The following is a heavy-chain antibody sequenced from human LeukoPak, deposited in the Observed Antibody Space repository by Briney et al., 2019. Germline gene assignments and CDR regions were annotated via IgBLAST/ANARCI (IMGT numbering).Heavy chain of an antibody. V-gene: IGHV1-18*01. Sequence: ASVKVSCKASGYTFTSYGISWVRQAPGQGLEWMGWISAYNGNTSYAQKLQGRVTMTTDTSTSTAYMELRSLRSDDTAVYYCARVSIYSGYDVYYYYYYGMDVWGQGTTVTVSS. J-gene: IGHJ6*02. CDR2: ISAYNGNT. CDR1: GYTFTSYG. D-gene: IGHD5-12*01. CDR3: ARVSIYSGYDVYYYYYYGMDV.